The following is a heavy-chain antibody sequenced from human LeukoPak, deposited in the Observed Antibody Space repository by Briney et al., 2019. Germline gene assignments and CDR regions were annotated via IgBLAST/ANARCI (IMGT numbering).Heavy chain of an antibody. V-gene: IGHV4-59*01. CDR1: GGSISSYY. Sequence: SETLFLTCTVSGGSISSYYWSWIRQPPGKGLEWIGYIYYSGSTNYNPSLKSRVTISVDTSKNQFSLKLSSVTAADTAVYYCARDTSGPIDYWGQGTLVTVSS. D-gene: IGHD1-7*01. J-gene: IGHJ4*02. CDR2: IYYSGST. CDR3: ARDTSGPIDY.